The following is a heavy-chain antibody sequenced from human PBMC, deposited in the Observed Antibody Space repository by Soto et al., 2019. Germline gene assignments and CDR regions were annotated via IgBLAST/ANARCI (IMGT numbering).Heavy chain of an antibody. V-gene: IGHV4-34*01. CDR1: CGSFSSYY. CDR3: ALRSMAVVPEY. J-gene: IGHJ4*02. CDR2: IYYSGST. D-gene: IGHD3-22*01. Sequence: SETLSLTCAVYCGSFSSYYWSWIRQPPGKGLECIGEIYYSGSTNYNPSLKSRVTLSVDTSTNQCSLTLSSMTAADTAVYYCALRSMAVVPEYWGQGTLVTVTS.